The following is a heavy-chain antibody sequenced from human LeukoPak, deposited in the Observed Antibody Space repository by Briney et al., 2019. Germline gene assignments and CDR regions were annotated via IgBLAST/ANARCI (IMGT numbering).Heavy chain of an antibody. CDR3: AKDYGGNAGYFDY. D-gene: IGHD4-23*01. V-gene: IGHV3-23*01. J-gene: IGHJ4*02. CDR1: GFTFSSYA. Sequence: GGSLRLFCAASGFTFSSYAMSWVRQPPGKGLEWVSAISGSGGSTYSADSVKGRFTISRDNSKNTLYLQMNSLRAEDTAIYYCAKDYGGNAGYFDYWGRGTLVTVSS. CDR2: ISGSGGST.